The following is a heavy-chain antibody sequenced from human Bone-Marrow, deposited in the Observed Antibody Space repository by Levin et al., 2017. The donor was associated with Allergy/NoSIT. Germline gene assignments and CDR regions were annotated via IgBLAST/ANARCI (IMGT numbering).Heavy chain of an antibody. D-gene: IGHD3/OR15-3a*01. Sequence: GGSLRLSCTASGFAFSTYWMHWVRQVPGKGLAWVSRISSDGTKTDYAGSVRGRFTISRDNAKNTLYLQMASLRAEDTVVYYCAREYYGLWTGYYYDHWGPGSLVTVSS. CDR2: ISSDGTKT. J-gene: IGHJ4*02. CDR1: GFAFSTYW. CDR3: AREYYGLWTGYYYDH. V-gene: IGHV3-74*01.